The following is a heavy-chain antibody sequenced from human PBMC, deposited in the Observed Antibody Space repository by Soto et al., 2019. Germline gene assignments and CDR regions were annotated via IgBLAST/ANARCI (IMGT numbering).Heavy chain of an antibody. CDR3: ARAYDFWSGYDSYYYYMDV. V-gene: IGHV4-59*01. Sequence: SETLSLTCTVSGGSISSYYWSWIRQPPGKGLEWIGYIYYSGSTNYNPSLKSRVTISVDTSKNQFSLKLSSVTAADTAVYYCARAYDFWSGYDSYYYYMDVWGKGTTVTVSS. J-gene: IGHJ6*03. CDR1: GGSISSYY. CDR2: IYYSGST. D-gene: IGHD3-3*01.